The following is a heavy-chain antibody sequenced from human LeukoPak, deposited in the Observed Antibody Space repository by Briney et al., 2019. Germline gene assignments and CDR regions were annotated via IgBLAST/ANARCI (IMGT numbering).Heavy chain of an antibody. J-gene: IGHJ4*02. Sequence: PGGSLRLSCAASGFTFNSFWMSWARQAPGKGLEWVANIKQGGSEEYYVDSVRGRFTISRDNAKNSLYLQMNSLRAEDTAVYYCARGSRYCSSTSCYSFDYWGQGTLVTVSS. CDR2: IKQGGSEE. V-gene: IGHV3-7*01. D-gene: IGHD2-2*02. CDR3: ARGSRYCSSTSCYSFDY. CDR1: GFTFNSFW.